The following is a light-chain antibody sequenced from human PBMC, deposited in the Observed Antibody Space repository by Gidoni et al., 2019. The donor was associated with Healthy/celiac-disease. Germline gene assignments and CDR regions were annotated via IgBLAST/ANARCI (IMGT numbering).Light chain of an antibody. CDR2: GKN. J-gene: IGLJ2*01. CDR1: SLRSYY. CDR3: NARDSSGKYVV. V-gene: IGLV3-19*01. Sequence: SSELPQDPAVSVALGQTVRITCQGYSLRSYYASWYQQKPGQAPVLVIYGKNNRPSGSPDRFSGSSSGNTASLTITGAQAEDEVDEYCNARDSSGKYVVFGRGTKLTVI.